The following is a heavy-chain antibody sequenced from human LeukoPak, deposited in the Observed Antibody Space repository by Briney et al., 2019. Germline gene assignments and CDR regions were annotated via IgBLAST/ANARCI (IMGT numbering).Heavy chain of an antibody. V-gene: IGHV1-2*02. CDR1: GYTFTGYY. CDR3: ARGRGIQLWLSTRFDY. J-gene: IGHJ4*02. CDR2: INPNSGGT. D-gene: IGHD5-18*01. Sequence: ASVKVSCKASGYTFTGYYMHWVRQAPGQGLEWMGWINPNSGGTNCAQKFQGRVTMTRDTSISTAYMGLSRLRSDDTAVYYCARGRGIQLWLSTRFDYWGQGTLVTVSS.